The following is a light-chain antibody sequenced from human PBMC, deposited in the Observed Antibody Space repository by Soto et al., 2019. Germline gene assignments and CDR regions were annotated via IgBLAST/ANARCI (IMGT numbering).Light chain of an antibody. J-gene: IGKJ1*01. CDR3: QQYGSSRWT. V-gene: IGKV3-20*01. CDR2: GAS. Sequence: DIVLTQSPGTLSLSPGERATLSCRASQSVSSSYLAWYQQKPGQAPRLLIYGASSRATGIPDRLSGSGSGTDFTLTISRLEPEDFAVYYCQQYGSSRWTFGQGTKVDIK. CDR1: QSVSSSY.